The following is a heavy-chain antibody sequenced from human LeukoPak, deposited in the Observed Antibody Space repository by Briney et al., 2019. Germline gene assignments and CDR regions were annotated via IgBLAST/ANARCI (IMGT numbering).Heavy chain of an antibody. CDR2: INPNDGST. V-gene: IGHV1-46*01. CDR1: GYTFTSYY. CDR3: AREKGYYRPNDAFDI. D-gene: IGHD3-22*01. J-gene: IGHJ3*02. Sequence: ASVKVSCKASGYTFTSYYLHWVRQAPGQGLEWMGTINPNDGSTAYAQKFQGRVTMTRDTSTTTVFMELSSLRSEDTAVYYCAREKGYYRPNDAFDIWGQGTMVTVSS.